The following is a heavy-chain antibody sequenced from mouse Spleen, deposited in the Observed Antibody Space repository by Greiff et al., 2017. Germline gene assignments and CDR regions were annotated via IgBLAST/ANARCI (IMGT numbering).Heavy chain of an antibody. V-gene: IGHV5-9*01. Sequence: EVHLVESGGGLVKPGGSLKLSCAASGFTFSSYTMSWVRQTPEKRLEWVATISGGGGNTYYPDSVKGRFTISRDNAKNTLYLQMSSLRSEDTALYYCASPYYYGSSYEDYYAMDYWGQGTSVTVSS. CDR2: ISGGGGNT. CDR3: ASPYYYGSSYEDYYAMDY. D-gene: IGHD1-1*01. J-gene: IGHJ4*01. CDR1: GFTFSSYT.